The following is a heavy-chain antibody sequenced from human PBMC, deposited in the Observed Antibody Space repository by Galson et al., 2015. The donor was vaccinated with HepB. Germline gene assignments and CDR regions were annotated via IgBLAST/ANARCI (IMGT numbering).Heavy chain of an antibody. CDR1: GGTFSSYA. D-gene: IGHD6-13*01. J-gene: IGHJ5*02. V-gene: IGHV1-69*13. CDR3: ARDRGIAAAGPFDP. CDR2: IIPIFGTA. Sequence: SVKVSCKASGGTFSSYAISWVRQAPGQGLEWMGGIIPIFGTANYAQKFQGRVTITADESTSTAYMELSSLRSEDTAVYYCARDRGIAAAGPFDPWGQGTLVTVSS.